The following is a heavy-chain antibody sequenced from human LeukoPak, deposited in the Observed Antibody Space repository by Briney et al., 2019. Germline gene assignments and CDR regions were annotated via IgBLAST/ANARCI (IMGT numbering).Heavy chain of an antibody. V-gene: IGHV4-34*01. CDR2: INHSGST. Sequence: SETLSLTCAVYGGSFSDYYWTWIRQPPGKGLEWIGEINHSGSTNCNPSLNSRVTISVDTSKNQFSLKLSSVTAADTAVYYCARSDYGAYEGQYYFDYWGQGTLVTVSS. CDR1: GGSFSDYY. D-gene: IGHD4/OR15-4a*01. CDR3: ARSDYGAYEGQYYFDY. J-gene: IGHJ4*02.